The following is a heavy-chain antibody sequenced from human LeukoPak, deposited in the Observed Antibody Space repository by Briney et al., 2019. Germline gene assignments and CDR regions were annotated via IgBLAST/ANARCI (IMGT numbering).Heavy chain of an antibody. CDR1: GYTFTSYA. J-gene: IGHJ4*02. Sequence: ASVKVSCKASGYTFTSYAMHWVRQAPGQRLEWMGWINAGNGNTKYSQKFQGRATITRDTSASTAYMELSSLRSEDTAVYYCARVLLLWFGELFGYWGQGTLVTVSS. D-gene: IGHD3-10*01. V-gene: IGHV1-3*01. CDR2: INAGNGNT. CDR3: ARVLLLWFGELFGY.